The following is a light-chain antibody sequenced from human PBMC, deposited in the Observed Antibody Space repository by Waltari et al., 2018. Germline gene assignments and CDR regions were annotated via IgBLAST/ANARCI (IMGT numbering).Light chain of an antibody. CDR3: AAWDDRLRGVV. CDR2: GNN. V-gene: IGLV1-47*01. J-gene: IGLJ2*01. CDR1: SSNIGSYY. Sequence: QSLLTQPPSASGTPGQRVTISCSGSSSNIGSYYVSWYQQLPGTAPKLLIDGNNQRPSGVLDRFSGSKSGTSGSLAISGLRSEDEADYYCAAWDDRLRGVVFGGGTKLTV.